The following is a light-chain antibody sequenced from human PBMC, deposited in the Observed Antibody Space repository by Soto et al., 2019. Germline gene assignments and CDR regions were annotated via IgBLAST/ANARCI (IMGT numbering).Light chain of an antibody. CDR2: VNS. Sequence: QSVLTQPPSVSGAPGQRVTISCTGSNSKIGAGYDVHWYQQLPGAAPILLIYVNSNRPSGVPDRFSGSKSGTSASLAITGLQAEDEADYYCQSYDSSLSGSVFGGGTKLTVL. CDR1: NSKIGAGYD. J-gene: IGLJ3*02. V-gene: IGLV1-40*01. CDR3: QSYDSSLSGSV.